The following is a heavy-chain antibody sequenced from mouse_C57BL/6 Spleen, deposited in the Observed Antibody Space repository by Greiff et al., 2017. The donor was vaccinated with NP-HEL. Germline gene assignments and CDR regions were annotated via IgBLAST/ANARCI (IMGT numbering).Heavy chain of an antibody. CDR3: ARLGRNWYFDV. CDR2: IDPSDSYT. J-gene: IGHJ1*03. D-gene: IGHD4-1*01. V-gene: IGHV1-59*01. Sequence: QVHVKQPGAELVRPGTSVKLSCKASGYTFTSYWMHWVKQRPGQGLEWIGVIDPSDSYTNYNQKFKGKATLTVDTSSSTAYMQLSSLTSEDSAVYYCARLGRNWYFDVWGTGTTVTVSS. CDR1: GYTFTSYW.